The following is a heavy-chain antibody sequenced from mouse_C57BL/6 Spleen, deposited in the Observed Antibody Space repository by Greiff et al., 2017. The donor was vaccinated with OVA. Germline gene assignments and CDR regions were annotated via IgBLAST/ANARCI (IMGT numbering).Heavy chain of an antibody. V-gene: IGHV3-6*01. Sequence: EVQRVESGPGLVKPSQSLSLTCSVTGYSITSGYYWNWIRQFPGNKLEWMGYISYDGSNNYNPSLKNRISITRDTSKNQFFLKLNSVTTEDTATYYCARGAYPFYAMDYWGQGTSVTVSS. J-gene: IGHJ4*01. CDR2: ISYDGSN. CDR1: GYSITSGYY. CDR3: ARGAYPFYAMDY. D-gene: IGHD2-10*01.